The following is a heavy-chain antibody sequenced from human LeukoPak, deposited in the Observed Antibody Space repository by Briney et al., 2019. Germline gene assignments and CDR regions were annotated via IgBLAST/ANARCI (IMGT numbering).Heavy chain of an antibody. CDR2: INHSGST. CDR1: DGSFSGYY. D-gene: IGHD2-2*03. CDR3: ARGLDIVVVPAASWFDP. V-gene: IGHV4-34*01. Sequence: SETLSLTCAVYDGSFSGYYWSWIRQPPGKGLEWIGEINHSGSTNYNPSLKSRVTISVDTSKNQFSLKLSSVTAADTAVYYCARGLDIVVVPAASWFDPWGQGTLVTVSS. J-gene: IGHJ5*02.